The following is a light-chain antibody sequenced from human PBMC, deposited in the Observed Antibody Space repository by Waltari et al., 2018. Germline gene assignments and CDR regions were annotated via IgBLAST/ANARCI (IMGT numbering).Light chain of an antibody. J-gene: IGKJ1*01. CDR1: QGIGNN. CDR3: QQGYSYPLT. V-gene: IGKV1-16*01. Sequence: DIQMTQSPPSLSTSVGDTVTITCQANQGIGNNLNWYQQKPGKAPKLLIYRASNLQSGIPSRFSGSGSGTDFTLTISSLQPEDFATYYCQQGYSYPLTFGQGTKVEIK. CDR2: RAS.